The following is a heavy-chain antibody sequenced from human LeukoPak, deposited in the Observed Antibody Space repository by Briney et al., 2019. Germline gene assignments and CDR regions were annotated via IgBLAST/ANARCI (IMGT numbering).Heavy chain of an antibody. V-gene: IGHV3-74*01. CDR1: GFTFSSYW. D-gene: IGHD6-19*01. CDR2: INSDGSNT. CDR3: ARVFSGWYFYFDK. J-gene: IGHJ4*02. Sequence: GGSLRLSCAASGFTFSSYWMHWVRQAPGKGLEWVTRINSDGSNTTYADSVKGRFTISRDNAKNTLYLQMNSLRAEDTGVYFCARVFSGWYFYFDKWGQGTLVTVSS.